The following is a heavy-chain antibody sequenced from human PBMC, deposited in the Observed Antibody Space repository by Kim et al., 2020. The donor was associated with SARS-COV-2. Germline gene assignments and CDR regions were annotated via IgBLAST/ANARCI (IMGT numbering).Heavy chain of an antibody. V-gene: IGHV3-23*01. Sequence: GGSLRLSCAASGFTFSSYVLTWVRQAPGRGLEWVSDIVGRGVTTHFADSVKGRFTISRDNSKNTLYLQMSSLRAEDAAVYYCAKVITISTHYYYYMDVWGKGTTVTVSS. CDR3: AKVITISTHYYYYMDV. CDR1: GFTFSSYV. J-gene: IGHJ6*03. D-gene: IGHD1-1*01. CDR2: IVGRGVTT.